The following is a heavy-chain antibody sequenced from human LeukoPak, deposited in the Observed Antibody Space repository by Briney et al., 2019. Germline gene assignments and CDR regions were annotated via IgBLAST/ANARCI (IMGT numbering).Heavy chain of an antibody. Sequence: GGSLRLSCAASGFTLSRYGMHWVRQAPGKGLEGVAVISYDGSNKYYVDSVKGRFTISRDNSKNTLYLQMNSLRAEDTAVYYCAGASGDGYSYRSLDWWGQGTLVTVSS. CDR1: GFTLSRYG. CDR2: ISYDGSNK. CDR3: AGASGDGYSYRSLDW. V-gene: IGHV3-30-3*01. J-gene: IGHJ4*02. D-gene: IGHD5-18*01.